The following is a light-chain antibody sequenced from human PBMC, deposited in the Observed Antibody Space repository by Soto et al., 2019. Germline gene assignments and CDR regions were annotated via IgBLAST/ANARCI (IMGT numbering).Light chain of an antibody. V-gene: IGKV1-5*03. CDR2: KAS. Sequence: DIQMTQSPSSVSASVGDTVTITCRASQSIDTWLAWYQHKPGKAPKLLIFKASTLETGVPSRFSGSGSETEFTLTINSLQPDDSATYYCQPYNSYSRTFGQGTKVEIK. CDR3: QPYNSYSRT. CDR1: QSIDTW. J-gene: IGKJ1*01.